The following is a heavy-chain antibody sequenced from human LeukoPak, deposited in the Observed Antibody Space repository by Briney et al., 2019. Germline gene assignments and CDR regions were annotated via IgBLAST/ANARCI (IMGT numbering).Heavy chain of an antibody. CDR3: ARGRYYDNSVYYYFDY. Sequence: GGSLRLSCAASGFTFSSYAMSWVRQAPGRGLAWVSAISGSGGSTYYADSVKGRFTISRDTSKNTLYLQVNSLRAEDTAVYYCARGRYYDNSVYYYFDYWGQGTLVTVSS. CDR1: GFTFSSYA. D-gene: IGHD3-22*01. V-gene: IGHV3-23*01. CDR2: ISGSGGST. J-gene: IGHJ4*02.